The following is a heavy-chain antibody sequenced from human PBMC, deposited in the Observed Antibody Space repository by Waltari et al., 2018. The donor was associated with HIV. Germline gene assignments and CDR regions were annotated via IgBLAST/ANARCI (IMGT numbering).Heavy chain of an antibody. Sequence: QVQLVESGGGVVQPGGSLRLSCVASGFTFSPFAFHWVRQAPGKGLEGVALIYYGGRNKVDADSVKGRFTISRDNSKNTRYLQMNSLRAEDTAVYYCARDGHFYDSRPLDHWGQGTLVTVSS. CDR2: IYYGGRNK. CDR1: GFTFSPFA. CDR3: ARDGHFYDSRPLDH. D-gene: IGHD3-22*01. J-gene: IGHJ4*02. V-gene: IGHV3-30*04.